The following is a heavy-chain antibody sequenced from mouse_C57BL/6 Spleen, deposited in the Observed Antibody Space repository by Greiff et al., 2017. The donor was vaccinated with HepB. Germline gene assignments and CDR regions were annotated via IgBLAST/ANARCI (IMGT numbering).Heavy chain of an antibody. V-gene: IGHV1-80*01. J-gene: IGHJ3*01. Sequence: QVQLKQSGAELVKPGASVKISCKASGYAFSSYWMNWVKQRPGKGLEWIGQIYPGDGDTNYNGKFKGKATLTADKSSSTAYMQLSSLTSEDSAVYFCARGSSGYVDGFAYWGQGTLVTVSA. CDR3: ARGSSGYVDGFAY. D-gene: IGHD3-2*02. CDR1: GYAFSSYW. CDR2: IYPGDGDT.